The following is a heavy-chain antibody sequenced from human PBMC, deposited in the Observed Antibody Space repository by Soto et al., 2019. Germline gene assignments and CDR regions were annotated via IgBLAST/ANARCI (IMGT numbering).Heavy chain of an antibody. V-gene: IGHV3-23*01. J-gene: IGHJ4*02. D-gene: IGHD3-9*01. Sequence: QDPGKGLEWVSSISGSGGSTYYTNSVKGRFTISRDNSKNMMYLQMNSLRAEDAAIYYCSKEALYCNLLLGPISWVPGNLVTVPS. CDR2: ISGSGGST. CDR3: SKEALYCNLLLGPIS.